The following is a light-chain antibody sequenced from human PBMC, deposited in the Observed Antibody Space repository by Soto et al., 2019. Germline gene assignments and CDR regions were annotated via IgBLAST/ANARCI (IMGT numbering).Light chain of an antibody. CDR3: QQYSSSPLT. J-gene: IGKJ4*01. CDR2: GAS. Sequence: EIVVTQSPGTLSLSPGEGATLSCRASQSVSSSYLAWYQQKPGQAPRLLIYGASNRATGIPDRFSDSGSGTDFTLTISRLEPEDFAVYYCQQYSSSPLTFGGGTKVEIK. CDR1: QSVSSSY. V-gene: IGKV3-20*01.